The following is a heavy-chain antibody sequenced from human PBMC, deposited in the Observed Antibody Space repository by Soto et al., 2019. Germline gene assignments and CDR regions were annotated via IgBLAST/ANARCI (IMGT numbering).Heavy chain of an antibody. CDR2: ITSSSTST. V-gene: IGHV3-11*05. Sequence: QLVESGGGLVKPGASLRLSCLVSEFTFSDYYMHWIRQAPGKGLEWISSITSSSTSTDYADSVKGRFTIIRDNAKNSLFLKMSSLRVDDTAIYYCARGAPWGITFPFDIWGQGTMVSVSS. J-gene: IGHJ3*02. CDR3: ARGAPWGITFPFDI. CDR1: EFTFSDYY. D-gene: IGHD1-20*01.